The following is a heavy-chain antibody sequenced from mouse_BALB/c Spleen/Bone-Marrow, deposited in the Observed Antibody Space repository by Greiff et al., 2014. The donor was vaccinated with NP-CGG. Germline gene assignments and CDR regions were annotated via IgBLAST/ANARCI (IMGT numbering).Heavy chain of an antibody. J-gene: IGHJ4*01. CDR1: GYSFTAYT. V-gene: IGHV1-18*01. Sequence: VQLQQSGPELVKPGASMRISCRASGYSFTAYTMNWVKQSHGKNLEWIGLINPYNGGTSYNQKFKGKATLTVDKSSSTAYKELLSLTSEDSAVYYCASWSTTGAMDYWGQGTSVTVSS. CDR2: INPYNGGT. D-gene: IGHD5-1*01. CDR3: ASWSTTGAMDY.